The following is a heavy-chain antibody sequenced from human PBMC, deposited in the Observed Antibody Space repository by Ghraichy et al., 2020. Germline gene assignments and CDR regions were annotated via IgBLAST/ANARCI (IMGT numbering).Heavy chain of an antibody. CDR1: GDHFITLL. Sequence: ASVKVSCKTAGDHFITLLTFRMLQAPLQLQKKKGSVNPRSGFTNYAQTFQGRVTMTRDTSINKVYMGLSGLTSDDTAVYYCVRGPHYYESSGGTNLLEYWGKGALVTVSS. CDR2: VNPRSGFT. J-gene: IGHJ4*02. CDR3: VRGPHYYESSGGTNLLEY. D-gene: IGHD3-22*01. V-gene: IGHV1-2*02.